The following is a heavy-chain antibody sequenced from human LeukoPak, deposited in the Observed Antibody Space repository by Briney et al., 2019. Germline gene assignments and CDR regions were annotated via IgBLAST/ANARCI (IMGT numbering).Heavy chain of an antibody. J-gene: IGHJ4*02. D-gene: IGHD6-19*01. Sequence: GRSLRLSCAASGFTFDDYAMHWVRQAPGKGLEWVSGISWNSGSIGYADSVKGRFTISRDNAKNSLYLQMNSLRAEDTAVYYCAKARIAVAALDYWGQGTLVTVSS. CDR2: ISWNSGSI. V-gene: IGHV3-9*01. CDR1: GFTFDDYA. CDR3: AKARIAVAALDY.